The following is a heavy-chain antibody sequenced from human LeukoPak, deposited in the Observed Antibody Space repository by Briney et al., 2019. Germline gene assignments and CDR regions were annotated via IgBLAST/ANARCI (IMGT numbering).Heavy chain of an antibody. D-gene: IGHD3-3*01. J-gene: IGHJ4*02. Sequence: GGSLRLSCAPSGFTFSRHGMHWVRQAPGKGLEWVAIISNDGSRKYYAHSVEGRFTISRDNSKNTLYLKMDSLRAEDTAVYYCARDRAWNYFDYWGQGTLVTVSS. V-gene: IGHV3-30*03. CDR2: ISNDGSRK. CDR3: ARDRAWNYFDY. CDR1: GFTFSRHG.